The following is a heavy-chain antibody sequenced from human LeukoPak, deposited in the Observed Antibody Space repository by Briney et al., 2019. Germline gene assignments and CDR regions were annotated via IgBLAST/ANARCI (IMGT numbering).Heavy chain of an antibody. CDR1: GGSFSGYY. V-gene: IGHV4-34*01. J-gene: IGHJ4*02. CDR3: AREEDYYDSSGSSGFDY. Sequence: SETLSLTCAVYGGSFSGYYWSWIRQPPGKGLEWIGEINHSGGTNYNPSLKSRVTISVDTSKNQFSLKLSSVTAADTAVYYCAREEDYYDSSGSSGFDYWGQGTLVTVSS. CDR2: INHSGGT. D-gene: IGHD3-22*01.